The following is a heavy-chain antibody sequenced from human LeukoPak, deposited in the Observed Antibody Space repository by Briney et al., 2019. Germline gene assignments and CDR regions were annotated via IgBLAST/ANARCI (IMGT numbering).Heavy chain of an antibody. CDR1: GGSISSYY. D-gene: IGHD3-22*01. Sequence: PSETLSLTCTVSGGSISSYYWSWIRQPPGKGLEWIGYIYYSGSTNYNPSLKSRVTISVDTSKNQFSLKLSSVTAADTAEYYCARDYYDSSGYDAFDIWGQGTMVTVSS. CDR3: ARDYYDSSGYDAFDI. V-gene: IGHV4-59*01. J-gene: IGHJ3*02. CDR2: IYYSGST.